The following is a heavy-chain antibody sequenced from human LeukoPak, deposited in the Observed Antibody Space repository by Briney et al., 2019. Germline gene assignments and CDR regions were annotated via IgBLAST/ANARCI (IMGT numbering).Heavy chain of an antibody. CDR2: INHSGST. CDR3: ARFPCSGDSCYFGIRAFDV. V-gene: IGHV4-34*01. Sequence: PSKTLSLTCAIYGGSFSGYYWNWIRQSPGKGLEWIGEINHSGSTNYNPSLKSRVTISVDTSKNQFSLKLSSMTAADTAVYYCARFPCSGDSCYFGIRAFDVWGQGTMVTVSS. J-gene: IGHJ3*01. D-gene: IGHD2-15*01. CDR1: GGSFSGYY.